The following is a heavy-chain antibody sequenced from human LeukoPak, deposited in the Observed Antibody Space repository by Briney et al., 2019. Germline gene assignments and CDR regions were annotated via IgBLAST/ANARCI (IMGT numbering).Heavy chain of an antibody. J-gene: IGHJ4*02. D-gene: IGHD3-16*02. CDR1: GFTFSSYG. V-gene: IGHV3-33*06. CDR2: IWYDGSNK. Sequence: GRSLRLSCAASGFTFSSYGMHWVRQAPGKGLEWVAVIWYDGSNKYYADSVKGRFTISRDNSKNTLYLQMNSLRAEDTAVYYCAKSGVRKSGLAWGSYRYQEYYFDYWGQGTLVTVSS. CDR3: AKSGVRKSGLAWGSYRYQEYYFDY.